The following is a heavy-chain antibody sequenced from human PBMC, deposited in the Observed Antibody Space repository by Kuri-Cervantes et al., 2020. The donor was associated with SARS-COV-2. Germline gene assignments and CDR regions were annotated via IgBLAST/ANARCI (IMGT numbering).Heavy chain of an antibody. V-gene: IGHV1-69*05. D-gene: IGHD1-26*01. CDR3: ARGGVGATQDCSFDY. J-gene: IGHJ4*02. Sequence: SVKVSCKASGGTFSSYAISWGRQAPGQGLEWMGGIIPIFGTANYAQKFQGRVTITTDESTSTAYMELSSLRSEDTAVYYCARGGVGATQDCSFDYWGQGTLVTVSS. CDR2: IIPIFGTA. CDR1: GGTFSSYA.